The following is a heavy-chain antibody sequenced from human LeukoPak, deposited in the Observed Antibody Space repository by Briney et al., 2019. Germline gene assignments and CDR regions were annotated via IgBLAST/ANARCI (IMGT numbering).Heavy chain of an antibody. J-gene: IGHJ3*02. Sequence: GGSLRLSCAASGFTFSDYAMHWVRQAPGKGLEWVAVISSDGSNKYYTDSVKGRFTISRDNSKNTLYLQMNSLRAEDTAVFYCASSITMIVGPAFDIWGQGTMVTVSS. CDR3: ASSITMIVGPAFDI. D-gene: IGHD3-22*01. CDR1: GFTFSDYA. V-gene: IGHV3-30*04. CDR2: ISSDGSNK.